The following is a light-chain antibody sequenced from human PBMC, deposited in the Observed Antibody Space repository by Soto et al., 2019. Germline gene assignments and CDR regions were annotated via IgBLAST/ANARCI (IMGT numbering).Light chain of an antibody. CDR1: QSVSSK. CDR3: QQYDKWPPWT. V-gene: IGKV3-15*01. CDR2: GAF. Sequence: EIVMTQSPATLSVFPGERATLYCRASQSVSSKLVWYQQKPGQAPRLLIYGAFTRATGIPDRFSGSGSGTDFTLTISSLQSEDSAVYYCQQYDKWPPWTFGPGTKVEIK. J-gene: IGKJ1*01.